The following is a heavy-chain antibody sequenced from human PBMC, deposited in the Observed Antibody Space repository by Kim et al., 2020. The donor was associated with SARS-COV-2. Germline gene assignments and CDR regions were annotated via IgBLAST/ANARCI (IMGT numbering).Heavy chain of an antibody. J-gene: IGHJ4*02. V-gene: IGHV4-34*01. CDR2: INHSGST. CDR3: ARGRRPGGVMFGPGGDY. D-gene: IGHD3-16*01. Sequence: SETLSLTCAVYGGSFSGYYWSWIRQPPGKGLEWIGEINHSGSTNYNPSLKSRVTISVDTSKNQFSLKLSSVTAADTAVYYCARGRRPGGVMFGPGGDYWGQGTLVTVSS. CDR1: GGSFSGYY.